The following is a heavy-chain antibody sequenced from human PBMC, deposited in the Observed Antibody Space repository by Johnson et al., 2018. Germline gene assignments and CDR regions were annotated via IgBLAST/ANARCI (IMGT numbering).Heavy chain of an antibody. CDR3: TRDKLRGEGGGKGPYGMDV. V-gene: IGHV3-49*05. J-gene: IGHJ6*02. D-gene: IGHD2-15*01. CDR1: GFTFGDYA. Sequence: VQLVESGGGLVKPGRSLRLSCTASGFTFGDYAMSWFRQAPGKGLEWVGFIRSKAYGGTTEYAASVKGRFTISRDDSKSIAYLQMNSLKTEDTAVYYCTRDKLRGEGGGKGPYGMDVWGQGTTVTVSS. CDR2: IRSKAYGGTT.